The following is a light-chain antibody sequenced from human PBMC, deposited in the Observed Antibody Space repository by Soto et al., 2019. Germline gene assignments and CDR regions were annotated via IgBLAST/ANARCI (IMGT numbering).Light chain of an antibody. J-gene: IGLJ1*01. CDR2: DVS. V-gene: IGLV2-14*01. Sequence: QSVLTQPASVSGSPGQSITISCTGTSSDVGGYNYVSWYQQHPGKAPKLMIYDVSNRPSGVSNRFSGSKSGNTASLTISGLQAEDEADYYCSSYTNSSTLLCFGTGTEVAGL. CDR1: SSDVGGYNY. CDR3: SSYTNSSTLLC.